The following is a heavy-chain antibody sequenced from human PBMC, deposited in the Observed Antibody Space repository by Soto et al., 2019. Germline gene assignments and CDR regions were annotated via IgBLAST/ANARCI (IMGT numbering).Heavy chain of an antibody. J-gene: IGHJ4*02. CDR3: ARARYSSGWSSGYFDY. D-gene: IGHD6-19*01. Sequence: EVQLVESGGGSVQPGGSLRLSCAASGFPFSSHWMSWVRQAPGKGLEWVANIKQDGSEKYYVDSVKGRFTISRDNAKNSLYLQMNSLRAEDTAVYYCARARYSSGWSSGYFDYWGQGTLVTVSS. V-gene: IGHV3-7*01. CDR1: GFPFSSHW. CDR2: IKQDGSEK.